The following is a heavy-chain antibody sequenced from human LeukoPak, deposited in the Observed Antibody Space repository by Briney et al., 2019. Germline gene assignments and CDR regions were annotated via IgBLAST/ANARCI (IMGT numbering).Heavy chain of an antibody. V-gene: IGHV4-4*07. CDR1: GGSISSYY. CDR3: ARELRTGTSYNWFDP. CDR2: IYGSGST. D-gene: IGHD1-1*01. J-gene: IGHJ5*02. Sequence: SETLSLTCTVSGGSISSYYWSWIRQPAGKGLEWIGRIYGSGSTYYNPSLKSRVTMSGDTSKNQFSLKLSSVTAADTAVYYCARELRTGTSYNWFDPWGQGTLVTVSS.